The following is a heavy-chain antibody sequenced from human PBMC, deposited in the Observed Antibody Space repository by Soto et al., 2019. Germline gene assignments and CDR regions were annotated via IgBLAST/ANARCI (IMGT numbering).Heavy chain of an antibody. CDR2: VSGSGG. Sequence: EVQLLESGGGLVQPGGSLRLSCAASGFTFSSYAMTWVRQGPGKGLEWVSSVSGSGGYYADSVKGRFTISRDNSKSTLSLQMNSLRAEDTAIYYCAKAYTTSSWFWFDPWGQGTLVTVSS. CDR3: AKAYTTSSWFWFDP. J-gene: IGHJ5*02. V-gene: IGHV3-23*01. D-gene: IGHD6-6*01. CDR1: GFTFSSYA.